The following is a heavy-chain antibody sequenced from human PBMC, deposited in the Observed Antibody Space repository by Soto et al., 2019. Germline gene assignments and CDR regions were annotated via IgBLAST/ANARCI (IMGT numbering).Heavy chain of an antibody. Sequence: QPGGSLRLSCEVSGFTFSSYAMSWVRQSPGKGLEWVSTISGSGNSTYYADSVKGRFTISRDNSKNTLYLQMNSLRAEDTAVYYCAKEVGYSSGYDYFDYWGQGTLVTVSS. CDR3: AKEVGYSSGYDYFDY. CDR2: ISGSGNST. J-gene: IGHJ4*02. CDR1: GFTFSSYA. V-gene: IGHV3-23*01. D-gene: IGHD6-19*01.